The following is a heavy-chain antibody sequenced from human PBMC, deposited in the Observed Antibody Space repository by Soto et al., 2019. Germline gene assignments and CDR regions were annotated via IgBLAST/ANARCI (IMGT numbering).Heavy chain of an antibody. D-gene: IGHD4-17*01. V-gene: IGHV4-59*01. J-gene: IGHJ4*02. CDR3: ARVGGYYGDYPNFDY. Sequence: SETLSLTCIVSGGSISSYYWSWIRQPPGKGLAWIGNIYYSGSTNYNPSRKSRVTISVDTSKNQFSLKLSSVTAADTAVYYCARVGGYYGDYPNFDYWGQGALVTVSS. CDR2: IYYSGST. CDR1: GGSISSYY.